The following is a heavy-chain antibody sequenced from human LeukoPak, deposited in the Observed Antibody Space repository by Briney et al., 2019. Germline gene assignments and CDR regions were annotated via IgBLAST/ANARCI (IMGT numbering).Heavy chain of an antibody. Sequence: PGGSLRLSCAASGFTFDDYAMHWVRQAPGKGLEWVSGISWNSGSIGYADSVKGRFTISRDNAKNSLYLQMNSLRAEDTAVYYCARGHYDHAWGRRTLVTVSS. J-gene: IGHJ4*02. V-gene: IGHV3-9*01. CDR3: ARGHYDHA. CDR1: GFTFDDYA. CDR2: ISWNSGSI. D-gene: IGHD3-3*01.